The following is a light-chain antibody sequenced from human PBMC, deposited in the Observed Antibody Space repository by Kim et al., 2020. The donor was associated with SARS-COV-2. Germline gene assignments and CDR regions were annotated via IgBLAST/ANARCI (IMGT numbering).Light chain of an antibody. V-gene: IGKV1-27*01. CDR1: QCISNY. CDR2: AAS. J-gene: IGKJ4*01. Sequence: SVGDRVTLTCRASQCISNYLAWYQQKPGKVPKLLIYAASTLQSGVPSRFSGSGSGTDFTLSITSLQPEDAATYYCQNYNSLPALSFGGGTKVDIK. CDR3: QNYNSLPALS.